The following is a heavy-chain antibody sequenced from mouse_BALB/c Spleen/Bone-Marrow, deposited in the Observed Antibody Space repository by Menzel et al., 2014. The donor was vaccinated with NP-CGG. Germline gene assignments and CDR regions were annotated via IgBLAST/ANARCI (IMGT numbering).Heavy chain of an antibody. CDR3: ARIYYYGRDY. CDR1: DYTFTNYW. CDR2: INPSTGYT. V-gene: IGHV1-7*01. D-gene: IGHD1-1*01. J-gene: IGHJ2*01. Sequence: VQLQQSGAELAKPGASVKMSCKASDYTFTNYWMHWVKQRPGQGLEWIGYINPSTGYTEYNQKFKDKATLTADKSSSTAYMQLSSLTSEDSAVYYCARIYYYGRDYWGQGTTLTVSS.